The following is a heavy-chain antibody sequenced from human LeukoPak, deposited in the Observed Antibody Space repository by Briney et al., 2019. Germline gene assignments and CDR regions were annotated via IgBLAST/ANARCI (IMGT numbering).Heavy chain of an antibody. CDR3: ARDASGPAY. CDR2: IYSGGGT. V-gene: IGHV3-66*01. D-gene: IGHD3-16*01. J-gene: IGHJ4*02. Sequence: GGSLRLSCAASGFTVSSNYMSWVRQVPGKGLEWVSVIYSGGGTYHADSVKGRFTISRDSAKNTLYLQMRSLRPDDTAVYYRARDASGPAYWGQGTLVTVSS. CDR1: GFTVSSNY.